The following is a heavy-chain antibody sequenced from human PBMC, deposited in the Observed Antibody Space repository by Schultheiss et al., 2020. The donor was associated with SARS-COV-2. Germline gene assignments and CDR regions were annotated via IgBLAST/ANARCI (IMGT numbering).Heavy chain of an antibody. D-gene: IGHD2-15*01. CDR1: GYTFTGYY. Sequence: GESLKISCKASGYTFTGYYMHWVRQAPGQGLEWMGWINPNSGGTNYAQKFQGRVTMTRDTSISTAYMELSRLRSDDTAVYYCARLSVVVVAAEHLDYWGQGTLVTVSS. V-gene: IGHV1-2*02. CDR2: INPNSGGT. CDR3: ARLSVVVVAAEHLDY. J-gene: IGHJ4*02.